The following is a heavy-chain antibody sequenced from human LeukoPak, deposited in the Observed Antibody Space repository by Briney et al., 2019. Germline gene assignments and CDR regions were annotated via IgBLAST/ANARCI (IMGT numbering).Heavy chain of an antibody. J-gene: IGHJ4*02. Sequence: GGSLRLSCAASGFTFSSYEMSWVRQAPGKGLEWVSYITNSGGTTYYADSVKGRFTISRDNARNSLYLQMNSLTVEDTAVYYCARDMGWQQFDQWGQGTLVTVSS. CDR3: ARDMGWQQFDQ. V-gene: IGHV3-48*03. D-gene: IGHD5-24*01. CDR2: ITNSGGTT. CDR1: GFTFSSYE.